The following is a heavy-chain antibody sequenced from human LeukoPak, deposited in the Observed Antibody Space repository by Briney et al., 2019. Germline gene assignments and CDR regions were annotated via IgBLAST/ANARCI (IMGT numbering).Heavy chain of an antibody. J-gene: IGHJ6*03. Sequence: PSQTLSLTCTVSGDSISSGDYYWSWIRQPPGKGLEWIGNIYHSGSSYYNPSLKSRVTISVDTSKNQFSLNLSSVTAADTALYYCARAETDYYYYMDVWGKGTTVTVSS. CDR3: ARAETDYYYYMDV. CDR2: IYHSGSS. CDR1: GDSISSGDYY. V-gene: IGHV4-30-2*01.